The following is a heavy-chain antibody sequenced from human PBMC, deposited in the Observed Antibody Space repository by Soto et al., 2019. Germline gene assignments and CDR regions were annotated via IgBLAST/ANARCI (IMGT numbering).Heavy chain of an antibody. J-gene: IGHJ5*02. D-gene: IGHD6-19*01. CDR1: GLTFSSYE. V-gene: IGHV3-48*03. CDR3: AKVASSSGWYEHSWFDP. CDR2: ISSSGSTI. Sequence: PGGSLSLSCAASGLTFSSYEMNWVRQAPGKGLEWVSYISSSGSTIYYADSVKGRFTISRDNAKNSLYLQMNSLRAEDTAVYYCAKVASSSGWYEHSWFDPWGQGTLVTVSS.